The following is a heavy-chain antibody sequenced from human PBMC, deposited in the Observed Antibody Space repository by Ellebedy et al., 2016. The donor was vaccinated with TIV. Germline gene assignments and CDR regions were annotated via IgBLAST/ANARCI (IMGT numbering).Heavy chain of an antibody. CDR2: IYHSGAT. CDR3: ARGDWNYGILTYNWFDP. Sequence: MPSETLSLTCAVSGGSISSGAFSWNWIRQPPGKGLEWIGYIYHSGATYYNPSLKSRVTMSVDRSKDQFSLSLRSVTAAETAVYYCARGDWNYGILTYNWFDPWGQGTLVTVSS. V-gene: IGHV4-30-2*01. D-gene: IGHD1-1*01. CDR1: GGSISSGAFS. J-gene: IGHJ5*02.